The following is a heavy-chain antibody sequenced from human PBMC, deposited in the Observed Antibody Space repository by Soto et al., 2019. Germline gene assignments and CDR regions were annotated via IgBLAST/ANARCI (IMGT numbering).Heavy chain of an antibody. CDR3: ARIGGSGSSSSCPAGHAFEI. CDR1: GFTFSSYS. CDR2: ISSSSSTI. Sequence: EVQLVESGGGLVQPGGSLRLSCAASGFTFSSYSMNWVRQAPGKGLEWVSYISSSSSTIYYVDSVKGRFTISRDNAKNSLYLQRSRLKAQDTAVYYGARIGGSGSSSSCPAGHAFEIWGQGTMVTVSS. J-gene: IGHJ3*02. D-gene: IGHD2-2*01. V-gene: IGHV3-48*01.